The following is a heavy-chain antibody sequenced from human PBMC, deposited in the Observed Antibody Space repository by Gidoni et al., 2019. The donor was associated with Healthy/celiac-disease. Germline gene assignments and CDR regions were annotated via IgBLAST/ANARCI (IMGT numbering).Heavy chain of an antibody. CDR1: GGTFSSYA. CDR2: IIPIVGTA. D-gene: IGHD3-3*01. Sequence: QVHLVQSGAEVKKPGSSVKVSCQASGGTFSSYAISWVGQAPGPGLAWMGGIIPIVGTANYAQKFQGRVTITADESTSTAYMELSSLRSEDTAVYYCARGGSTIFGVVTEYNWFDPWGQGTLVTVSS. V-gene: IGHV1-69*01. J-gene: IGHJ5*02. CDR3: ARGGSTIFGVVTEYNWFDP.